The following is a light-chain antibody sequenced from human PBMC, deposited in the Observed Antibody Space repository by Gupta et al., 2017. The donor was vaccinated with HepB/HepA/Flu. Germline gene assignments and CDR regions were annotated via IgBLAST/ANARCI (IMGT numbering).Light chain of an antibody. CDR3: ATGDSSLGVI. CDR1: HSNMGKNE. J-gene: IGLJ2*01. V-gene: IGLV1-51*01. Sequence: QSVSTQPPSVSAAPGQSVTISCFGSHSNMGKNEVSWYQQLPGTAPQLLIYGNYKRPSGLPDLFSGSKSGTSGPLSSTGLQTGDEADYYCATGDSSLGVIFGGGTKLTVL. CDR2: GNY.